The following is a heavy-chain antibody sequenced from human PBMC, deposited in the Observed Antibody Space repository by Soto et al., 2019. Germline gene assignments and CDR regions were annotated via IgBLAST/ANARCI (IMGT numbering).Heavy chain of an antibody. CDR3: ASIVGDSYGNWPDP. CDR2: ISSSGSAK. J-gene: IGHJ5*02. Sequence: WGSLRLSCVASGFTFSSYEMNWVRQAPGKGLEWISYISSSGSAKYYADSVKGRFTISRDNAENSLYLQMNTLSVEDTAVYYCASIVGDSYGNWPDPWGQGTLVTVSS. D-gene: IGHD3-16*01. CDR1: GFTFSSYE. V-gene: IGHV3-48*03.